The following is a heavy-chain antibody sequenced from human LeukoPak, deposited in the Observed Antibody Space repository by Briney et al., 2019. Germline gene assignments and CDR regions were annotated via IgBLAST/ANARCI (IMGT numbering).Heavy chain of an antibody. D-gene: IGHD2-2*01. V-gene: IGHV3-30*02. CDR1: GFTFSSCG. Sequence: GGSLRLSCAASGFTFSSCGMHWVRQAPGKGLEWVAFIRYDGSSKYYADSVKGRFTISRDNSKNTLYLQTNSLRAEDTAVYYCAKGSTKLNWFDPWGQGTLVTVSS. CDR2: IRYDGSSK. CDR3: AKGSTKLNWFDP. J-gene: IGHJ5*02.